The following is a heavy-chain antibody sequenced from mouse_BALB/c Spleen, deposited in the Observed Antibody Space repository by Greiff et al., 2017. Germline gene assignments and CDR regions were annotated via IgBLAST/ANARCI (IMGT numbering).Heavy chain of an antibody. V-gene: IGHV3-8*02. J-gene: IGHJ3*01. CDR2: ISYSGST. D-gene: IGHD2-4*01. CDR3: ARFDYDGGSWFAY. CDR1: GDSITSGY. Sequence: VQLKESGPSLVKPSQTLSLTCSVTGDSITSGYWNWIRKFPGNKLEYMGYISYSGSTYYNPSLKSRISITRDTSKNQYYLQLNSVTTEDTATYYCARFDYDGGSWFAYWGQGTLVTVSA.